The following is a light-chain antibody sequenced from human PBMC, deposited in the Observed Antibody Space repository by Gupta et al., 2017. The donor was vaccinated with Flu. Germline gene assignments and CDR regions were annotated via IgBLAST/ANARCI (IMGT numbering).Light chain of an antibody. CDR3: VLYMGSGIWV. J-gene: IGLJ3*02. V-gene: IGLV8-61*01. CDR2: STN. CDR1: SGSVSAPYY. Sequence: VVTQDPSLSVSPGGPVTLTCGLRSGSVSAPYYPSWYQQTPGQAPRTLIYSTNIRSSVVPDRFSGSILGNKAALTIAGAQTDDESDYYGVLYMGSGIWVFGGGTKLTVL.